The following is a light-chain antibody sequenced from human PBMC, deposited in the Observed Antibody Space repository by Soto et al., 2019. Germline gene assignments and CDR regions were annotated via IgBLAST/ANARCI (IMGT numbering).Light chain of an antibody. CDR2: KAS. V-gene: IGKV1-5*03. J-gene: IGKJ1*01. CDR3: QQYNSYRT. Sequence: DIQMTQSPSTLSASVGDRVTITCRASQSISSWLAWYQQKPGKAPKLLIYKASSLESGVPSRFSGSGSGTEVNLTISSLETEDVDTYYFQQYNSYRTFGHGTKVE. CDR1: QSISSW.